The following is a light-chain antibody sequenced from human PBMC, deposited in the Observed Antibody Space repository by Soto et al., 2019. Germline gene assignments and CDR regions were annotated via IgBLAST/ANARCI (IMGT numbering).Light chain of an antibody. CDR1: SSDVGSYNR. J-gene: IGLJ1*01. CDR3: SLYISGSTYV. CDR2: EVN. Sequence: QSALSHPPSVSWSPGHSVTISCTGTSSDVGSYNRLSWYQQPPGTAPKLIMYEVNTRPSGVPDRFSGSKSGSTASLTISGLQAEAEADYYCSLYISGSTYVFGTGTTVTVL. V-gene: IGLV2-18*01.